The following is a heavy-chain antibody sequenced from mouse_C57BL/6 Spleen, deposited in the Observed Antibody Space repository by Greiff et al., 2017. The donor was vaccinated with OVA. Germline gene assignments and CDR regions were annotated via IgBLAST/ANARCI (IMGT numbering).Heavy chain of an antibody. CDR2: INPGSGGT. CDR1: GYAFTNYL. CDR3: ARPVGSSPDYAMDY. J-gene: IGHJ4*01. D-gene: IGHD1-1*01. Sequence: QVQLQQSGAELVRPGTSVKVSCKASGYAFTNYLIEWVKQRPGQGLEWIGVINPGSGGTNYNEKFKGKATLTADKSSSTAYMQLSSLTSEDSAVYFCARPVGSSPDYAMDYWGQGTSVTVSS. V-gene: IGHV1-54*01.